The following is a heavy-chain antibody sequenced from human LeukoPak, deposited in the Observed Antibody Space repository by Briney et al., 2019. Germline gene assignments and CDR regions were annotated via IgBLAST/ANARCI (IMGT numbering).Heavy chain of an antibody. D-gene: IGHD6-6*01. J-gene: IGHJ4*02. CDR2: ISSSGSTI. V-gene: IGHV3-48*03. Sequence: GGSLRLSCAASGFTFSSYEMNWVRQAPGKGLEWVSYISSSGSTIYYADSVKGRFTISRDNAKNSLYLQMNSPRAEDTAVYYCARDLYSSSYRDYWGQGTLVTVSS. CDR1: GFTFSSYE. CDR3: ARDLYSSSYRDY.